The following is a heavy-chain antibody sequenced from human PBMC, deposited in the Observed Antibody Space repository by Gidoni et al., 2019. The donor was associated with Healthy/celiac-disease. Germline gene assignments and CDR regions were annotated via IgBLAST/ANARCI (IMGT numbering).Heavy chain of an antibody. J-gene: IGHJ3*02. Sequence: EVQLVESGGGLVQPGRSLRLSCTASGFTFGDYAMRWFRQAPGKGLEWVGFIRSKAYGGTTEYAASVKGRFTISRDDSKSIAYLQMNSLKTEDTAVYYCTRETVTGFGVVGAFDIWGQGTMVTVSS. CDR2: IRSKAYGGTT. CDR1: GFTFGDYA. CDR3: TRETVTGFGVVGAFDI. V-gene: IGHV3-49*03. D-gene: IGHD3-3*01.